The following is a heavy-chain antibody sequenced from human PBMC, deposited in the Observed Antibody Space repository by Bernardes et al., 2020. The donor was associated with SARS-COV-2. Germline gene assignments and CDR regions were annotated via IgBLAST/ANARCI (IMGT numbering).Heavy chain of an antibody. V-gene: IGHV4-39*01. CDR2: IHYTGET. Sequence: SETLSLTCTVSGGSIDRIPYYWGWLLLAPGEGLEWMGSIHYTGETFHKPSLKSRLTMSVDTSKNQFFLELTSVTAADTAVYYCARRGCSGGSCYSLDPWGQGTQVTVS. CDR3: ARRGCSGGSCYSLDP. D-gene: IGHD2-21*01. CDR1: GGSIDRIPYY. J-gene: IGHJ5*02.